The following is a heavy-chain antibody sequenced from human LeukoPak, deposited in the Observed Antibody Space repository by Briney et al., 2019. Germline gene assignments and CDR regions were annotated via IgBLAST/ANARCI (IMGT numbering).Heavy chain of an antibody. CDR2: IYHSGST. J-gene: IGHJ4*02. Sequence: PSETLSLTCAVSGGSISSGGYSWSWIRQPPGKGLEWIGYIYHSGSTYYNPSLKSRVTISVDRSKNQFSLKLSSVTAADTAVYYCARAPRDSGSYFPFDYWGQGTLVTVSS. D-gene: IGHD3-10*01. CDR3: ARAPRDSGSYFPFDY. V-gene: IGHV4-30-2*01. CDR1: GGSISSGGYS.